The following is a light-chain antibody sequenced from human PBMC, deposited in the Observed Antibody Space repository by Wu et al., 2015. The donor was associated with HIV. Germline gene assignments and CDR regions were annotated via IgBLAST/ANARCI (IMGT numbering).Light chain of an antibody. CDR2: DAS. Sequence: EIVLTQSPATLSLSPGERATLSCRASQSVYSYFAWYQQKPGQAPRLLIHDASNRATGIPDFTLTISRLEPEDFAVYYCQQYGSSPLTFGQGTKVEIK. CDR3: QQYGSSPLT. J-gene: IGKJ1*01. V-gene: IGKV3-20*01. CDR1: QSVYSY.